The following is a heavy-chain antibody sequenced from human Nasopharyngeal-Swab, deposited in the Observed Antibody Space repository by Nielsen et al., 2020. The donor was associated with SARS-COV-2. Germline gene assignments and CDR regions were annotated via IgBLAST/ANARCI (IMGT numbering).Heavy chain of an antibody. CDR2: ISAYNGNT. J-gene: IGHJ6*02. V-gene: IGHV1-18*01. CDR3: ARESPDIVVAVAARGYYYGMDV. Sequence: WVRQAPGQGLEWMGWISAYNGNTNYAQKLQGRVTMTTDTSTSTAYMELRSLRSDDTAVYYCARESPDIVVAVAARGYYYGMDVWGQGTTVTVSS. D-gene: IGHD2-15*01.